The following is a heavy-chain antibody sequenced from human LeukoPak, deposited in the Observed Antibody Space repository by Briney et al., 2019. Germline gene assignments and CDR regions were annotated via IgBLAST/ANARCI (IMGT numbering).Heavy chain of an antibody. CDR3: AKDISRQQLTYMDV. D-gene: IGHD6-13*01. J-gene: IGHJ6*03. V-gene: IGHV3-9*03. CDR2: ISWNSGSI. Sequence: GGSLRLSCAASGFTFDDYAMHWVRQAPGKGLEWVSDISWNSGSIGYADSVKGRFTISRDNAKNSLYLQMNSLRAEDMALYYCAKDISRQQLTYMDVWGKGTTVTVSS. CDR1: GFTFDDYA.